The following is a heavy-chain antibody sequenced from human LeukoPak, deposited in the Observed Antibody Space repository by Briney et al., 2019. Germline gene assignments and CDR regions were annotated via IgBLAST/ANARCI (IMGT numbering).Heavy chain of an antibody. V-gene: IGHV3-7*03. CDR2: ISKDGREK. CDR3: AKGSVPYYYDSSTLDY. CDR1: ELIFSDFC. J-gene: IGHJ4*02. D-gene: IGHD3-22*01. Sequence: GGSLRLSCAASELIFSDFCMTWVRQSPGKGLEWVATISKDGREKYYVDSVKGRFTISRDNAKNSLYLQMNSLRAEDTALYYCAKGSVPYYYDSSTLDYWGQGTLVTVSS.